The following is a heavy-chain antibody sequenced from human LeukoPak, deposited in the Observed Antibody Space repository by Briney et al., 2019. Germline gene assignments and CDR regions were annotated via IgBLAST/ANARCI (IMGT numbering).Heavy chain of an antibody. CDR1: GGSISSYY. J-gene: IGHJ3*02. CDR3: ARGYYYGSGSLFAFDI. CDR2: IYYSGST. D-gene: IGHD3-10*01. V-gene: IGHV4-59*01. Sequence: SETLSLTCTVSGGSISSYYWSWIRQPPGKGLEWIGYIYYSGSTNYNPSLKSRVTISVDTSKNQFSLKLSSVTAADTAVYYCARGYYYGSGSLFAFDIWGQGTMVTVSS.